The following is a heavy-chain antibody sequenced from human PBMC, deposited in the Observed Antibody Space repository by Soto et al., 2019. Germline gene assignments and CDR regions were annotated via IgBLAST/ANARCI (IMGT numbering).Heavy chain of an antibody. CDR3: ATVHNTSRSFDY. J-gene: IGHJ4*02. CDR2: TGATGRTT. CDR1: GFTFNIYA. Sequence: GSLRLSCAASGFTFNIYAMTWVRQAPGKGLEWVSTTGATGRTTYYADSVKGRFTVSRDNSKNTLDLQMSNLRAEDTAVYYCATVHNTSRSFDYWGQGTLVTVSS. V-gene: IGHV3-23*01. D-gene: IGHD1-20*01.